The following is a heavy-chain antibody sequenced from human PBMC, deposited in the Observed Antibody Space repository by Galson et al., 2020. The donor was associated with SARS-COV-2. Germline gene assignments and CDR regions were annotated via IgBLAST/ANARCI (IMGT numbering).Heavy chain of an antibody. D-gene: IGHD3-10*01. CDR2: ISTTSDYI. CDR3: ARGIGSGNYRASPMGFDP. J-gene: IGHJ5*02. Sequence: GGSLRLSCAASGFTFETYSMNWVRQAPGKGLEWVSSISTTSDYIYYADSVKGRFTISRDNPKNSLYLHMNSLRAEDMALYYCARGIGSGNYRASPMGFDPWGQGTLVTVSS. CDR1: GFTFETYS. V-gene: IGHV3-21*01.